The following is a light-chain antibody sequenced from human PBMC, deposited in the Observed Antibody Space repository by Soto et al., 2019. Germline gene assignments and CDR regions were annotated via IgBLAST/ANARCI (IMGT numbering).Light chain of an antibody. CDR2: DVS. CDR3: RSYTSTATYV. J-gene: IGLJ1*01. V-gene: IGLV2-14*03. Sequence: QSALAQPASVSGSPGQSIAISCAGNSSDVGGYDYVSWYQQHPDKAPKLILYDVSNRPSGISFRFSGSKSGNTASLTSSGLQAEDEADYYCRSYTSTATYVFGTGTKVTVL. CDR1: SSDVGGYDY.